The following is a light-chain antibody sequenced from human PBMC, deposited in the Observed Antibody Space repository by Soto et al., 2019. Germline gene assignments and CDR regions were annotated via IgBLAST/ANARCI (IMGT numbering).Light chain of an antibody. CDR1: SSDVGGYNY. V-gene: IGLV2-14*01. Sequence: QSALTQPASVSGSPGQSITISCTGTSSDVGGYNYVSWYQQHPGKAPKLMIYDVSNRPSVVSNRFSGSKSGNTASLTISGLQAEDEADYYCSSYTSSSTPSFGGGTKLTVL. J-gene: IGLJ2*01. CDR2: DVS. CDR3: SSYTSSSTPS.